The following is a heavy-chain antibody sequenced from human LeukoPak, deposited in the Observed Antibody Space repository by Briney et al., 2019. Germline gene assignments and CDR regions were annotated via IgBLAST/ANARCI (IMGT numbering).Heavy chain of an antibody. D-gene: IGHD4-17*01. J-gene: IGHJ4*02. Sequence: GGSLRLSCAASGLIVSNNYMNWVRLAPGKGLEWVSIIYSGGSTHYADSVKGRFTVSRDISKNAVYLQMNSLRAEDTAVYYCARDSYGDANSDSWGQGTLVTVSS. V-gene: IGHV3-53*01. CDR1: GLIVSNNY. CDR2: IYSGGST. CDR3: ARDSYGDANSDS.